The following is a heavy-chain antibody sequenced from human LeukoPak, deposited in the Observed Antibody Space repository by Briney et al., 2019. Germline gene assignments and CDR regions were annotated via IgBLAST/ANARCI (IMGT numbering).Heavy chain of an antibody. J-gene: IGHJ3*02. CDR3: ARRSGGRYCSSTSCLGAFDI. CDR2: IYYSGST. D-gene: IGHD2-2*01. V-gene: IGHV4-39*01. Sequence: SETLSLTCTVSGGSISSSSYYWGWIRQPPGKGLEWIGSIYYSGSTYYNPSLKSRVTISVDTSKNQFSLKLSSVTAAGTAVYYCARRSGGRYCSSTSCLGAFDIWGQGTMVTVSS. CDR1: GGSISSSSYY.